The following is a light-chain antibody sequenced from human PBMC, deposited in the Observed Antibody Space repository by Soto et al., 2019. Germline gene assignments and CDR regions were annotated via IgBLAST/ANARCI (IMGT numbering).Light chain of an antibody. CDR3: QQRSNWPPVT. J-gene: IGKJ4*01. CDR2: DAF. Sequence: DIVLTQSPATLSLSPGERATLSCRASQSVSTTLAWYQQKPGQAPRLLIYDAFNRATGIPARFSGSGSGTDFTLTISSLEPEDFAVYYCQQRSNWPPVTFGGGTKVEIK. CDR1: QSVSTT. V-gene: IGKV3-11*01.